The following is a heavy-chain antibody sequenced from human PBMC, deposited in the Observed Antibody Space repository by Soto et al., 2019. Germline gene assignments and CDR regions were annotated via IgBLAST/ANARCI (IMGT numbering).Heavy chain of an antibody. Sequence: GASVKVSCKASGYTFTSYGISWVRQAPGQGLEWMGWISAYNGNTNYAQKLQGRVTMTTDTSTSTAYMELRSLRSDDTAVYYCARGLAVRGVIPPAALVGQYYYYMDVWGKGTTVTVSS. CDR1: GYTFTSYG. CDR3: ARGLAVRGVIPPAALVGQYYYYMDV. CDR2: ISAYNGNT. D-gene: IGHD3-10*01. J-gene: IGHJ6*03. V-gene: IGHV1-18*01.